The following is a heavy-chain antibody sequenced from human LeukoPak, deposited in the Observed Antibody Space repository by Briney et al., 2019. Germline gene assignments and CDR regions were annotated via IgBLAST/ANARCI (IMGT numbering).Heavy chain of an antibody. CDR2: ISAYNSNT. CDR3: ARDPQWLGFDY. Sequence: GASGKSSGKPSVYTFPTYVIGWVRRALEQGLGGLGWISAYNSNTNYAQKLQGRVTMTTDTSTSTAYMELRSLRSDDTAVYYCARDPQWLGFDYWGQGTLVTVSS. D-gene: IGHD6-19*01. J-gene: IGHJ4*02. V-gene: IGHV1-18*01. CDR1: VYTFPTYV.